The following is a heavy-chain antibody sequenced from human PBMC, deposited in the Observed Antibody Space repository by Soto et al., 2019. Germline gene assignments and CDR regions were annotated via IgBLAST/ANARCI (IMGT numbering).Heavy chain of an antibody. CDR3: ARVERGTATTVVDAFDI. D-gene: IGHD1-1*01. CDR2: MSHSGGT. Sequence: QVQLQQWGAGLLKPSETLSLTCAVFGGSVNSGNYYWSWIRQPPGKGLEWIGEMSHSGGTHFNPSLMSRVTISVDTSKNQFSPKMSSVTAADPALYYCARVERGTATTVVDAFDIWGPGTMVTVSS. V-gene: IGHV4-34*01. CDR1: GGSVNSGNYY. J-gene: IGHJ3*02.